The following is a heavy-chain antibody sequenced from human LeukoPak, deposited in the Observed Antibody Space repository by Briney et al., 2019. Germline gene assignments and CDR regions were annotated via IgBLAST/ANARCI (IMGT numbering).Heavy chain of an antibody. CDR2: ISISGGTT. D-gene: IGHD5-12*01. V-gene: IGHV3-23*01. CDR3: AKDRGYSGYDPLDY. J-gene: IGHJ4*02. CDR1: GFTFSSYG. Sequence: GGSLRLSCATFGFTFSSYGMTWVRQAPGKGLEWASTISISGGTTYYADSVKGRSSISRDNSKSTVYLQLNSLRAEDTAVYYCAKDRGYSGYDPLDYWGQGTLVTVSS.